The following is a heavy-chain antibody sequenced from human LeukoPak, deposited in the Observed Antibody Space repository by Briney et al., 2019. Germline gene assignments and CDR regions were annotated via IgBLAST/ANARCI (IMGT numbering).Heavy chain of an antibody. D-gene: IGHD3-10*01. CDR1: GGSISSSSYY. J-gene: IGHJ5*02. CDR3: ARKGLLWFGELLKGNWFDP. Sequence: TTSETLSLTCTVSGGSISSSSYYWGWIRQPPGKGLEWIGSIYYSGSTYYNPSLKSRVTISVDTSKNQFSLKLSSVTAADTAVYYCARKGLLWFGELLKGNWFDPWGQGTLVTVSS. V-gene: IGHV4-39*07. CDR2: IYYSGST.